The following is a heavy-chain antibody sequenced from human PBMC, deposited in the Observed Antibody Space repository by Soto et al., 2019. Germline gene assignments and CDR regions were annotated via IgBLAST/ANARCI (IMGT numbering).Heavy chain of an antibody. CDR2: INPNSGDT. D-gene: IGHD1-26*01. J-gene: IGHJ6*02. V-gene: IGHV1-2*02. Sequence: ASVKVSCKASGYTFTGYYVHWVRQAPGQGLEWMGWINPNSGDTYLAQRFQGRVTMNRDTSIGTAYMELRGLTSDDAAEYYCAKGGAIVAAGTRVYLYNAMDVWGQGTTVTVSS. CDR1: GYTFTGYY. CDR3: AKGGAIVAAGTRVYLYNAMDV.